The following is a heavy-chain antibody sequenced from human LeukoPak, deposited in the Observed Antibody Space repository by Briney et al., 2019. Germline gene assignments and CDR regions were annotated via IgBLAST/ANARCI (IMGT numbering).Heavy chain of an antibody. CDR1: GVSINSHY. CDR3: ATIKRGSIFGYFDF. D-gene: IGHD5-18*01. Sequence: SETLSLTCSVSGVSINSHYWSWLRQPPGKGLEWIGYVFNSERTKDNPSLKSRATLSADTSKNQLSLRLTSVTAADTAVYYCATIKRGSIFGYFDFWGQGIPVTVSS. J-gene: IGHJ4*02. CDR2: VFNSERT. V-gene: IGHV4-59*11.